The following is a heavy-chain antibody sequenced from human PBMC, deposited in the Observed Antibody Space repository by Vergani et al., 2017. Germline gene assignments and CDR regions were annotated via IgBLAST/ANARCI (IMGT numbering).Heavy chain of an antibody. V-gene: IGHV3-72*01. D-gene: IGHD1-1*01. CDR2: TRNKANSYTT. Sequence: EVQLVASGGGLVQPGGSLRLSCAGSGFTFIDHYMDWVRQAPGKGLEWVGRTRNKANSYTTEYAASVKGRFTISRDDYANSLYLQMNSLKTEDTALYYCVINRGNEGAFDIWGQGTMVTVSS. CDR3: VINRGNEGAFDI. J-gene: IGHJ3*02. CDR1: GFTFIDHY.